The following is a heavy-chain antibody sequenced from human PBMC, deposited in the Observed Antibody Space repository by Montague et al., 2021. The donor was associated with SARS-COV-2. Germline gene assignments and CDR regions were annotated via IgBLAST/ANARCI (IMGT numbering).Heavy chain of an antibody. CDR3: ARKEMKYSSIWSTGGNWFDP. D-gene: IGHD6-13*01. Sequence: SETRSLTCTVSGGSISSSSYYWGWIRQPPGKGLEWIGSIHYSGSTYYNPSLKSRVTISVDTSKNQFSLKLSSVAAADTAVYYCARKEMKYSSIWSTGGNWFDPWGQGTLVTVSS. J-gene: IGHJ5*02. CDR2: IHYSGST. V-gene: IGHV4-39*01. CDR1: GGSISSSSYY.